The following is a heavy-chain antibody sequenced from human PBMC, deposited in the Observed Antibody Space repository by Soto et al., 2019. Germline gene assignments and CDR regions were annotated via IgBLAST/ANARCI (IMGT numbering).Heavy chain of an antibody. CDR1: GYTFTNYF. V-gene: IGHV1-46*01. CDR3: ARDSKHYYDSRRFDP. Sequence: GASVKVSCKTSGYTFTNYFIHWVRQAPGQGLEWMGIINASTDSTNYAQKLQGRVTMTTDTSTSTAYMELRSLRSDDTAVYYCARDSKHYYDSRRFDPWGQGTLVTVSS. D-gene: IGHD3-22*01. J-gene: IGHJ5*02. CDR2: INASTDST.